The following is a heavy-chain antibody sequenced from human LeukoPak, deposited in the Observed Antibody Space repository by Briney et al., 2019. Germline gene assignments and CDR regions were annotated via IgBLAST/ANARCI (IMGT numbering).Heavy chain of an antibody. CDR1: GGSFSGYY. J-gene: IGHJ4*02. Sequence: SETLSLTCAVYGGSFSGYYWSWIRQPPGKGLEWIGEINHSGSTNYNPSLKSRVTISVETSKNQFSLKLSSVTAADTAVYYCARFPGIAAAGDYWGQGTLVTVSS. V-gene: IGHV4-34*01. CDR2: INHSGST. D-gene: IGHD6-13*01. CDR3: ARFPGIAAAGDY.